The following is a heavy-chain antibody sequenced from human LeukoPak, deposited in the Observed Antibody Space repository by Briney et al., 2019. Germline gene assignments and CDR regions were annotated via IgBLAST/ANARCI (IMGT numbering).Heavy chain of an antibody. CDR2: INPSGGST. Sequence: ASVKVSCRASGGTFSSYAISWVRQAPGQGLEWMGIINPSGGSTSYAQKFQGRVTMTRDTSTSTVYMELSSLRSEDTAVYYFARGPYYDFRSGYSPQYYMDVWGKGTTVTVSS. J-gene: IGHJ6*03. V-gene: IGHV1-46*01. CDR3: ARGPYYDFRSGYSPQYYMDV. D-gene: IGHD3-3*01. CDR1: GGTFSSYA.